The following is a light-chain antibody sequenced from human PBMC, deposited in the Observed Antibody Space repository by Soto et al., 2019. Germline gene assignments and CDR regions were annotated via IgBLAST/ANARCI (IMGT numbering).Light chain of an antibody. Sequence: EIVLTQSPATLSLSPGERATLSCRASQSVSSSLAWFQHKPGQAPRLLIYDASNRATGIPARFSGSGSGTDFTHTISSLEPEDFAVYYCQQRSNWPRTFGQGTKLEIK. CDR1: QSVSSS. CDR2: DAS. J-gene: IGKJ2*01. CDR3: QQRSNWPRT. V-gene: IGKV3-11*01.